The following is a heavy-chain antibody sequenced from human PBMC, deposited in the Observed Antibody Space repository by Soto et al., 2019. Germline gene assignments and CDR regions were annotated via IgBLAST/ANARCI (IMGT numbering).Heavy chain of an antibody. Sequence: EVQLVESGGGLVQPGWSLRLSCAASGFSVRDNYMSWVRQAPGKGLEWIAVIYRSGDTYYAASVKGRLTISRDNYRNTLYLQINDLRAEDTAIYYCARDPGYGRGVSFDPWGQGILVTVSS. D-gene: IGHD2-8*01. CDR2: IYRSGDT. CDR1: GFSVRDNY. V-gene: IGHV3-66*01. J-gene: IGHJ5*02. CDR3: ARDPGYGRGVSFDP.